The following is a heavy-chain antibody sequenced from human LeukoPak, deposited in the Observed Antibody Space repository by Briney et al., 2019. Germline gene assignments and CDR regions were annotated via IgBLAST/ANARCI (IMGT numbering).Heavy chain of an antibody. CDR1: GFTFRTYW. V-gene: IGHV3-74*01. D-gene: IGHD5-18*01. J-gene: IGHJ4*02. Sequence: PGGSLRLSCAASGFTFRTYWMNWVRQAPGKGLVWVSRIKSDGSTTTYADSVKGRFTTSRDNAKNTLYLQMNSLRAEDTAVYYCARVVDTHFDYWGQGTLVTVSS. CDR3: ARVVDTHFDY. CDR2: IKSDGSTT.